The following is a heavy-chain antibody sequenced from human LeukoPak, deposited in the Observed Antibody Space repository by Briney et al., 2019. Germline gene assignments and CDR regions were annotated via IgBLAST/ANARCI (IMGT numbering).Heavy chain of an antibody. Sequence: SGGSLRLSCAASGFTFDDYAMHWVRQAPGKGLEWVSGISWNSGSIGYADSVEGRFTISRDNAKNSLYLQMGSLRAEDMAVYYCARGRGLVVVDAFDIWGQGTMVTVSS. D-gene: IGHD3-22*01. CDR1: GFTFDDYA. V-gene: IGHV3-9*03. CDR3: ARGRGLVVVDAFDI. J-gene: IGHJ3*02. CDR2: ISWNSGSI.